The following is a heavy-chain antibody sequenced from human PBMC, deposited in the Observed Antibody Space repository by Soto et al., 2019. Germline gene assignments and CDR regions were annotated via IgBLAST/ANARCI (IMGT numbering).Heavy chain of an antibody. Sequence: ASVKVSCKASGYTFIDYYIHCVRQAPGQVLEWMGWISPNSGVTNYAQKFQGRVTMTRDTSITTANMELSRLRSDDTAVYYCAREAFLSGYSSARELDYWGQGILVTVSS. CDR2: ISPNSGVT. V-gene: IGHV1-2*02. CDR3: AREAFLSGYSSARELDY. D-gene: IGHD6-25*01. CDR1: GYTFIDYY. J-gene: IGHJ4*02.